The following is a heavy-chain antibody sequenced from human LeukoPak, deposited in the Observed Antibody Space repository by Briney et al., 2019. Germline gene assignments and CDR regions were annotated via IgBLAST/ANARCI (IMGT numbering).Heavy chain of an antibody. CDR1: GFTFSSYG. CDR3: AFRQPPYYYYYMDV. J-gene: IGHJ6*03. CDR2: ISYDGSNK. Sequence: GGSLRLSCAASGFTFSSYGMHWVRQAPGKGLEWVAVISYDGSNKYYADSVKGRFTISRDNAKNTLYLQMNSLRAEDTAVYYCAFRQPPYYYYYMDVWGKGTTVTISS. V-gene: IGHV3-30*03.